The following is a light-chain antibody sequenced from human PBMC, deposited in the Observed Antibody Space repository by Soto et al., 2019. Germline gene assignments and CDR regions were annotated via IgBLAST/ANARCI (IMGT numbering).Light chain of an antibody. CDR3: SSYAGGNSRNV. CDR2: EVS. V-gene: IGLV2-8*01. Sequence: QSALTQPPSASGSPGQSVTISCTGTSSDVGGYNLVSWYQQHPGKAPKLMIFEVSKRPSGVPDRFSGSKSGNTASLTVSGLQAEDEADYYCSSYAGGNSRNVFGTGTKLTVL. J-gene: IGLJ1*01. CDR1: SSDVGGYNL.